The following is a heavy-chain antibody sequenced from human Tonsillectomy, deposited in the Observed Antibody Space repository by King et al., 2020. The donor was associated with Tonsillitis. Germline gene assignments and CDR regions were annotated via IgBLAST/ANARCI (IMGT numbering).Heavy chain of an antibody. J-gene: IGHJ4*02. CDR2: ISGSGGST. D-gene: IGHD6-19*01. V-gene: IGHV3-23*04. CDR1: GFAFSCYA. CDR3: AKFSVAGAYDY. Sequence: VQLVESGGGLVQPGGSLRLSCAASGFAFSCYAMSWVRQAPGKGLEWVSSISGSGGSTYYADSVKGRFTSSRENSKKTLYMQMNSLRAEDTALYYLAKFSVAGAYDYWGQGTLVTVSS.